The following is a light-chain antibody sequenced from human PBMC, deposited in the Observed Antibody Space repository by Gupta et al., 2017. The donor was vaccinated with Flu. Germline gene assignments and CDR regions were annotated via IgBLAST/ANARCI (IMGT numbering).Light chain of an antibody. CDR3: QQRSNWPAGST. J-gene: IGKJ3*01. V-gene: IGKV3-11*01. CDR1: QSVSSY. Sequence: EIVLTQSPATLSLSPGERATLSCRASQSVSSYLAWYQQKPGQAPRLLINDASNRATGIPARFSGSGSGTDFTLTISSLEPEDFAVYYCQQRSNWPAGSTFGPGTKVDIK. CDR2: DAS.